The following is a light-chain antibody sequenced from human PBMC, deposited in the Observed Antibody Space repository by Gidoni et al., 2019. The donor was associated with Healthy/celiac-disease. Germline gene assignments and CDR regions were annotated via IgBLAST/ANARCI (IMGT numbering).Light chain of an antibody. V-gene: IGKV1-39*01. J-gene: IGKJ1*01. CDR3: QQSYSTPCT. CDR1: QSISSY. Sequence: DIQMTQPPSSLSASVGDRVTITCRASQSISSYLNWYQQKPGVPSRFSGSGSGTDFILTISSLQPEDFATYYCQQSYSTPCTFGQXTKVEIK.